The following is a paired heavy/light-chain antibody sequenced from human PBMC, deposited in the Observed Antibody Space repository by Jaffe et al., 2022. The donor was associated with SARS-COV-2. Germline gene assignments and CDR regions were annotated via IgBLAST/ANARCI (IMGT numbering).Light chain of an antibody. CDR2: WAS. V-gene: IGKV4-1*01. Sequence: DFVMTQSPDSLAVSLGERATINCKSSQSVLSSSNNENYLTWYQHKPGQPPKMLISWASTRESGVPDRFSGSGSGTDFTLTISSLQAEDVAVYYCQQFYDTPYTFGQGTKLEIK. J-gene: IGKJ2*01. CDR1: QSVLSSSNNENY. CDR3: QQFYDTPYT.
Heavy chain of an antibody. Sequence: QVQLQESGPGLVKPSETLSVTCTGSGGSISSGNYHWNWIRQYPGKGLEWVACIFNNGRTVYNPSLKSRATISLDTSKNQFSLKLSSVTAADTAVYYCARDNGHSGTGSFDYWGQGALVTVSS. CDR2: IFNNGRT. CDR3: ARDNGHSGTGSFDY. D-gene: IGHD3-10*01. V-gene: IGHV4-31*03. CDR1: GGSISSGNYH. J-gene: IGHJ4*02.